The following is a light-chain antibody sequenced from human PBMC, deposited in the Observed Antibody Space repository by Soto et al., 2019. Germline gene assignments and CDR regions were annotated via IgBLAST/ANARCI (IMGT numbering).Light chain of an antibody. J-gene: IGLJ3*02. CDR3: QSRDSSLSSSWV. CDR2: HNN. Sequence: QSVLTQPPSVFGAPGQRVTISCTGSSSNIGADFDVHWYQHRPGTAPKLLIAHNNNRPSGVPDRFSGSKSGTSASLAITGLQAEDEADYYCQSRDSSLSSSWVFGGGTQLTVL. CDR1: SSNIGADFD. V-gene: IGLV1-40*01.